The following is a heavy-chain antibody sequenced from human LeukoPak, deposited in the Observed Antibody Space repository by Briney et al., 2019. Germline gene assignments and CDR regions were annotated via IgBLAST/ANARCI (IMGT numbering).Heavy chain of an antibody. J-gene: IGHJ4*02. CDR3: ARDYGDLDTYYLDY. CDR1: GYNFTSYW. Sequence: GGSLQISCQGSGYNFTSYWIGWVRQLPGKGLEWMGIIYPGDSDTKYSPSFQGQVTISADKSISTAYLQWSSLKASDTAMYYCARDYGDLDTYYLDYWGQGTLVTVSS. V-gene: IGHV5-51*01. CDR2: IYPGDSDT. D-gene: IGHD4-17*01.